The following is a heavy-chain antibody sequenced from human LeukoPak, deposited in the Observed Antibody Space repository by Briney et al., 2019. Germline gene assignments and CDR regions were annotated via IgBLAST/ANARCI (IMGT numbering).Heavy chain of an antibody. D-gene: IGHD6-13*01. CDR2: ISPTGSTT. V-gene: IGHV3-74*01. Sequence: PGGSLRLSCDASGFSFSGHWMHWARQLPGKGLVWVSRISPTGSTTSYADSVKGRFTVSRDNAKNTLYLQVNNLRAEDTAVYYCARGPSSNWSGLDFWGQGTLLTVSS. CDR3: ARGPSSNWSGLDF. J-gene: IGHJ4*02. CDR1: GFSFSGHW.